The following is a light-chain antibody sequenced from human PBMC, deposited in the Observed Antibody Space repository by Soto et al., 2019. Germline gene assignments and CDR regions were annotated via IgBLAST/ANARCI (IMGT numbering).Light chain of an antibody. Sequence: ALTQPASVSGSPGQSITISCTGTSSDVGGYNYVSWYQQHPGKAPKLMIYDVSNRPSGVSNLFSGPKSGNTASLTISGLQAEDEADYYCSSYTSSSTPHYVFGTGTKVTVL. CDR1: SSDVGGYNY. CDR2: DVS. V-gene: IGLV2-14*01. J-gene: IGLJ1*01. CDR3: SSYTSSSTPHYV.